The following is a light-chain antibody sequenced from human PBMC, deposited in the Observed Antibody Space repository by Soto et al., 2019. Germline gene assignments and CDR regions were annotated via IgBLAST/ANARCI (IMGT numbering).Light chain of an antibody. V-gene: IGKV1-6*01. CDR2: AAS. CDR3: LQDYNYPWT. J-gene: IGKJ1*01. CDR1: QGIRND. Sequence: AIQMTQPPSSLSASVGDRVTITCLASQGIRNDLGWYQQKPGKAPKLLIYAASSLQSGVPSRFSGSGSGTDFTLTISSLQPEDFATYYCLQDYNYPWTFGQGTKVDIK.